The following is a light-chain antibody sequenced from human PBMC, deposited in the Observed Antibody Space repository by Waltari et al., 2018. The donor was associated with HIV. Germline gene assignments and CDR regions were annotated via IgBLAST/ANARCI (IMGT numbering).Light chain of an antibody. Sequence: QTVVTQEPSFSVSPGGTVTLTCGLIPASVSTNYSPSSSPQTPGQAPRTLIDDTNTRSSGVPDRFSGSILGNKAALTITGAQAYDESDYYCVLYMGSGIWVFGGGTKLTVL. CDR3: VLYMGSGIWV. CDR2: DTN. CDR1: PASVSTNYS. J-gene: IGLJ3*02. V-gene: IGLV8-61*01.